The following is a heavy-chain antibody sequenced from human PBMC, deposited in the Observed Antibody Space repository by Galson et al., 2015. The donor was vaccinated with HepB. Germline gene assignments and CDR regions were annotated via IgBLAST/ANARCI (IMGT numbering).Heavy chain of an antibody. V-gene: IGHV3-64D*09. Sequence: SLRLSCAASGFTFSTYAMDWVRQAPGKGLKYVSAISANGDSTYYADSVKDRFTISRDNSKNTLYLQMSSLRAEDTAVYYCVKGDYYDRSGYRDYFQHWGQGTLVTVSS. D-gene: IGHD3-22*01. CDR3: VKGDYYDRSGYRDYFQH. J-gene: IGHJ1*01. CDR2: ISANGDST. CDR1: GFTFSTYA.